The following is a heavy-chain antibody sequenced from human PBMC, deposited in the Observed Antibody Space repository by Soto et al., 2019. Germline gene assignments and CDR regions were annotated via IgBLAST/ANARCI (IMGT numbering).Heavy chain of an antibody. Sequence: ASVKVSCKASGYTFTGYFMHCVLQSPLQGLEWMGCINPYSGGADYAQSFQGRVTMTRDTSIGTVYMELSRLRFDDTAVYYCARVIRGAYYNSPLDTWGQGTVVTVSS. J-gene: IGHJ5*02. V-gene: IGHV1-2*02. D-gene: IGHD3-10*01. CDR3: ARVIRGAYYNSPLDT. CDR1: GYTFTGYF. CDR2: INPYSGGA.